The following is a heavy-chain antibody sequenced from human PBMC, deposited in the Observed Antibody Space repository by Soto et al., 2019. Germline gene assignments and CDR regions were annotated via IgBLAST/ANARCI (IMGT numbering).Heavy chain of an antibody. Sequence: KPSETLSLTCAVYGGSFSGYYWSWIRQPPGKGLEWIGEINHSGSTNYNPSLKSRVTISVDTSKNQFSLKLSSVTAADTAVYYCARGGSTIFGVVIYYYYYGMDVWGQGTTVTVSS. CDR3: ARGGSTIFGVVIYYYYYGMDV. J-gene: IGHJ6*02. V-gene: IGHV4-34*01. D-gene: IGHD3-3*01. CDR1: GGSFSGYY. CDR2: INHSGST.